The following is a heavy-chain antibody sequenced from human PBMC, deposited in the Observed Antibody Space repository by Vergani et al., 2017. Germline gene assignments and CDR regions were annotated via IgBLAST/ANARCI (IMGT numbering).Heavy chain of an antibody. CDR1: GGSISSYY. CDR2: IYYSGST. J-gene: IGHJ4*02. V-gene: IGHV4-59*01. D-gene: IGHD3-22*01. Sequence: QVQLQESGPGLVKPSQTLSLTCTVSGGSISSYYWSWIRQPPGKGLEWIGYIYYSGSTNYNPSLKSRVTISVDTSKNQFSLKLSSVTAADTAVYYCARGGGYYYEFDYWGQGTLVTVSS. CDR3: ARGGGYYYEFDY.